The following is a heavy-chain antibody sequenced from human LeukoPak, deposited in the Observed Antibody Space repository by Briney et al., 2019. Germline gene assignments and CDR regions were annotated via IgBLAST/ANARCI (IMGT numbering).Heavy chain of an antibody. Sequence: GGSLRLSCAASGFTFNNAWMSWVRQAPGKGLEWVGRIKSKTDGGTTDYAAPVKGRFTISRDDSKNTLYLEMNSLKTEDTAVYYCTTRGSDSGCPFFWGQGTLVTVSS. CDR1: GFTFNNAW. CDR3: TTRGSDSGCPFF. J-gene: IGHJ4*02. D-gene: IGHD3-10*01. V-gene: IGHV3-15*01. CDR2: IKSKTDGGTT.